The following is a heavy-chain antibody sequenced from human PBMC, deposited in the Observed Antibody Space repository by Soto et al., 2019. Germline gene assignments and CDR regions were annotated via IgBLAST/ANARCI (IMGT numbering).Heavy chain of an antibody. V-gene: IGHV3-7*01. CDR1: GFTFTSYW. J-gene: IGHJ6*04. D-gene: IGHD2-21*01. Sequence: EVQVVESGGGLVQPGGSLRLSCAASGFTFTSYWMTWVRQAPRRGLEWVANINKDGSEKSYVDSVTGRFTISRDNAKSSLYLQMNSLRADDTAVYYCVREIASRLWGKGTTVIVSS. CDR3: VREIASRL. CDR2: INKDGSEK.